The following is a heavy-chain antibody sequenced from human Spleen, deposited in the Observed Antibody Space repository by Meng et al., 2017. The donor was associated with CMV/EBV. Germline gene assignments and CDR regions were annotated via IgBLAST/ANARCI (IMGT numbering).Heavy chain of an antibody. J-gene: IGHJ4*02. Sequence: GESLKISCAASGFTFSSYAMSWVRQAPGKGLEWVSSISSSSSYIYYADSVKGRFTISRDNAKNSLYLQMNSLRAEDTAVYYCARARTYDYWGQGTLVTVSS. D-gene: IGHD1-14*01. CDR1: GFTFSSYA. CDR3: ARARTYDY. V-gene: IGHV3-21*01. CDR2: ISSSSSYI.